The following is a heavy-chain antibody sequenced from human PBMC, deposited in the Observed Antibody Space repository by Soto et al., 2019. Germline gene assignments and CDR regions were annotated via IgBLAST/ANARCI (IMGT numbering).Heavy chain of an antibody. CDR1: GFSFSRYA. V-gene: IGHV3-30*04. Sequence: GGSLRLSCAASGFSFSRYAIHWVRQAPGEGLEWVAVISKDGSHKYYLDSVKGRFTISRDNSKNILYLQMNSLRDEDTAVYYCARSRSGAVADSFDFWGQGTLVTVSS. D-gene: IGHD3-10*01. CDR2: ISKDGSHK. CDR3: ARSRSGAVADSFDF. J-gene: IGHJ4*02.